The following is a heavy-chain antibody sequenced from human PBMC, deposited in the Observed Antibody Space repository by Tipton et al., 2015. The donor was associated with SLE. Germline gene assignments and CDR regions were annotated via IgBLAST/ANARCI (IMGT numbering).Heavy chain of an antibody. CDR2: IYSSGST. D-gene: IGHD3-10*01. V-gene: IGHV4-4*08. CDR3: ARGLAMVRGDSMDY. CDR1: GGSISSYY. J-gene: IGHJ4*02. Sequence: TLSLTCTVSGGSISSYYWSWIRQPPGKGLEWIGYIYSSGSTNYNPSPKSRVTISVDTSKNQFSLKLSSVTAADTAVYYCARGLAMVRGDSMDYWGQGTLVTVSS.